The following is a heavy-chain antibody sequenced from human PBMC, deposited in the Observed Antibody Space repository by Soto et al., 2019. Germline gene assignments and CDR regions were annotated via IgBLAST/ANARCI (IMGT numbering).Heavy chain of an antibody. J-gene: IGHJ2*01. CDR3: ARDSELTGRSYWYFDL. Sequence: QVQLQEWGPGLVTPSGTLSLTCSVSGVSFTNSSWAGIRRPAGRGLEWIGRIYTSGSTNYNPSLDSRVTMSVDTSKNQISLKLSSVTAADTAVYYCARDSELTGRSYWYFDLWGRGTLVTVSS. V-gene: IGHV4-4*07. CDR2: IYTSGST. CDR1: GVSFTNSS. D-gene: IGHD7-27*01.